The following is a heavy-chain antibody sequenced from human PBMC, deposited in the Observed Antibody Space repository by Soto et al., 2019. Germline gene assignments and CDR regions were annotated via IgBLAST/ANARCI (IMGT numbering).Heavy chain of an antibody. V-gene: IGHV3-9*01. D-gene: IGHD6-13*01. J-gene: IGHJ4*02. CDR1: GFTFDDYA. Sequence: GGSLRLSCAASGFTFDDYAMHWVRQAPGKGLEWVSGISWNSGSIGYVDSVKGRFTISRDNAKNSLYLQMNSLRAEDTALYYCAKDIGEKEQLVRAYYFDYWGQGTLVTVSS. CDR2: ISWNSGSI. CDR3: AKDIGEKEQLVRAYYFDY.